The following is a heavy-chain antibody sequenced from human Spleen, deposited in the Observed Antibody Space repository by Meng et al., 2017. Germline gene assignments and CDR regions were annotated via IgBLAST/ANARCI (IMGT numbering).Heavy chain of an antibody. D-gene: IGHD4-11*01. J-gene: IGHJ4*02. Sequence: QWGGGLLKPSKTLHLTCSVYGGSCSGYEWSWIRPPPGKGLEWIGEINHSGSTNYNPSLKSRVTISVDTSQNNLSLKLRSVTAADSAVYYCARGPTTMAHDFDYWGQGTLVTVSS. CDR3: ARGPTTMAHDFDY. CDR1: GGSCSGYE. V-gene: IGHV4-34*01. CDR2: INHSGST.